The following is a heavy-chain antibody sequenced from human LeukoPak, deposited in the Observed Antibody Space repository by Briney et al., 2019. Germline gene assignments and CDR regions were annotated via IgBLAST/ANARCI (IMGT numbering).Heavy chain of an antibody. D-gene: IGHD2-2*01. CDR1: GFTFSSYG. J-gene: IGHJ6*02. Sequence: PGGSLRLSCAASGFTFSSYGMHWVRQAPGKGLEWVAFIRYDGSNKYYADSVKGRFTISRDNSKNTLYLQMNSLRAEDTAVYYCARDVSVVPFYYYGMDVWGQGTTVTVSS. CDR3: ARDVSVVPFYYYGMDV. CDR2: IRYDGSNK. V-gene: IGHV3-30*02.